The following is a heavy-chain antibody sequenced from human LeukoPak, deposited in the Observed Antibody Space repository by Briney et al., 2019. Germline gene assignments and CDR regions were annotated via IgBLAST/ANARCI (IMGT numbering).Heavy chain of an antibody. CDR1: GGSISSYY. CDR3: ATRPTPPYYYYYMDV. V-gene: IGHV4-59*12. CDR2: IYYSGST. J-gene: IGHJ6*03. D-gene: IGHD4-23*01. Sequence: SETLSLTCAVSGGSISSYYWSWIRQPPGKGLEWIGYIYYSGSTNYNPSLKSRVTISVDTSKNQFSLKLNSVTAADTAVYYCATRPTPPYYYYYMDVWGKGTTVTVSS.